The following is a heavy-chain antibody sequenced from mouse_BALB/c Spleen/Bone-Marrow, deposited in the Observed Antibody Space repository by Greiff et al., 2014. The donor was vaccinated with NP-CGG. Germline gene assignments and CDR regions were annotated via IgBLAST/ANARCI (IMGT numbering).Heavy chain of an antibody. CDR3: AGRWNWEVERSFDV. CDR1: GFTFSSYG. J-gene: IGHJ1*01. V-gene: IGHV5-6*01. D-gene: IGHD4-1*01. Sequence: EVQLEESGGDLVKPGGSLKLSCAASGFTFSSYGMPWVRQTPEKRLEWVATISSGGSYSYYPDSVKGRFTISRDNANDTLYLQMNSMKSEDTAMYYCAGRWNWEVERSFDVWGAGTTVTVSS. CDR2: ISSGGSYS.